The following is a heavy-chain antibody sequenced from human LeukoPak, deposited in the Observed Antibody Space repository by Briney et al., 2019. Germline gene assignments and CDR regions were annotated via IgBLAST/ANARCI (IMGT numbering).Heavy chain of an antibody. CDR3: ARGGIAAAATGYFDY. J-gene: IGHJ4*02. CDR2: IYYSGST. CDR1: GYSISSGYY. Sequence: PSETLSLTCTVSGYSISSGYYWGWIRQPPGKGLEWIGSIYYSGSTYYNPSLKSRVTISADKSKNQFSLKVSSVTAADTAVYYCARGGIAAAATGYFDYWGQGTLVTVSS. V-gene: IGHV4-38-2*02. D-gene: IGHD6-13*01.